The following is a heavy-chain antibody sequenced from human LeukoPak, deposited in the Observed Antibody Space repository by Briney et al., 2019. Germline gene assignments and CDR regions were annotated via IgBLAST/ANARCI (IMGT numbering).Heavy chain of an antibody. CDR1: GGSISSYY. Sequence: SETLSLTCTVSGGSISSYYWSWIRQPPGKGLEWIGYIYYSGSTNYNPSLKSRVTISVDTSKNQFSLKLSSVTAADTAVYYCARYYDILTGYLSFDYWGQGTLVTVSS. D-gene: IGHD3-9*01. CDR2: IYYSGST. CDR3: ARYYDILTGYLSFDY. V-gene: IGHV4-59*01. J-gene: IGHJ4*02.